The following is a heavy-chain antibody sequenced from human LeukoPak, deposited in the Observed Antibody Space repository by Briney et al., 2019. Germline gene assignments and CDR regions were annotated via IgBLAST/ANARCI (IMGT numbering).Heavy chain of an antibody. CDR1: GYTFTSYD. D-gene: IGHD3-22*01. CDR2: MNPNSGNT. CDR3: ARGQHYYDSSGYFTYAFDY. J-gene: IGHJ4*02. Sequence: ASVKVSCKASGYTFTSYDINWVRQATGQGLEWMGWMNPNSGNTGYAQKFQGGVTITRNTSINTAYMELSSLRSEDTAVYYCARGQHYYDSSGYFTYAFDYWGQGTLVTVSS. V-gene: IGHV1-8*03.